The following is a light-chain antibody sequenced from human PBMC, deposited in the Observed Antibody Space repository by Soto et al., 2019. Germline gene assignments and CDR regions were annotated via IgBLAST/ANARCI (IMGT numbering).Light chain of an antibody. CDR3: SSYTSSTVYI. CDR2: HVT. CDR1: SSDVGGYSY. J-gene: IGLJ1*01. V-gene: IGLV2-14*03. Sequence: QSVLTQPASVSGSPGQSITIFCTGTSSDVGGYSYVSWYQQHPGDAPKLMIYHVTNRPSGVSDRFSGSKSGNTASLTISGLQAEGEADYYCSSYTSSTVYIFGTGTKVTVL.